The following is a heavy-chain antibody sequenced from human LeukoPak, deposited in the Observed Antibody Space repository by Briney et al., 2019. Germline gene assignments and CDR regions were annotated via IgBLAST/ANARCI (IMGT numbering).Heavy chain of an antibody. CDR1: GFTFSSYA. CDR3: AKGHPYGDLYYFDY. V-gene: IGHV3-23*01. CDR2: ISDSGDST. J-gene: IGHJ4*02. Sequence: GGSLRLSCVASGFTFSSYAMSWVRQAPGKGLEWVSGISDSGDSTYYADSVKGRFTISRDNSKNTLSLQMNSLRAEDTAVYYCAKGHPYGDLYYFDYWGQGTLVTVSS. D-gene: IGHD4-17*01.